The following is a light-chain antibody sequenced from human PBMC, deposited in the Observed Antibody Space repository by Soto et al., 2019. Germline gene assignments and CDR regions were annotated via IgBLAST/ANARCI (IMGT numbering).Light chain of an antibody. Sequence: EVVLTQSPGTLSLSPGERATLSCRASQSVRSSYLAWYQQKPGQAPRPLIYGASSRATGIPDRFSGSGSGTDFTLTISRLEPADFAVYYCQQYGSSPNTFGQGTKLEIK. V-gene: IGKV3-20*01. CDR2: GAS. CDR3: QQYGSSPNT. CDR1: QSVRSSY. J-gene: IGKJ2*01.